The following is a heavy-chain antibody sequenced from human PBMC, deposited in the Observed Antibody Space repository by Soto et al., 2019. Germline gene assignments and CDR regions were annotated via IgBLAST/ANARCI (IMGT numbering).Heavy chain of an antibody. D-gene: IGHD3-9*01. V-gene: IGHV4-34*01. Sequence: SETLSLTCAVYGGSFSGYYWSWIRQPPGKGLEWIGEINHSGSTNYSPSLKSRVTISVDTSKNQFSLKLSSVTAADTAVYYCARGPVDDILTGYSLDYWGQGTLVTVSS. CDR2: INHSGST. CDR1: GGSFSGYY. CDR3: ARGPVDDILTGYSLDY. J-gene: IGHJ4*02.